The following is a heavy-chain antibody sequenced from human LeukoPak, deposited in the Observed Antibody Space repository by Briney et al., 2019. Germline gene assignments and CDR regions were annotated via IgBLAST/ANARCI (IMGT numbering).Heavy chain of an antibody. Sequence: ASVKVSCKASGYTFTGYYMHWVRQAPGQGLEWMGWINPNSGGTNYAQKFQGRVTMTRDTSISTAYMELSRLRSDDTAVYYCATSSSSPLVYYYGMDVWGQGTTVTVSS. J-gene: IGHJ6*02. CDR2: INPNSGGT. V-gene: IGHV1-2*02. CDR1: GYTFTGYY. D-gene: IGHD6-6*01. CDR3: ATSSSSPLVYYYGMDV.